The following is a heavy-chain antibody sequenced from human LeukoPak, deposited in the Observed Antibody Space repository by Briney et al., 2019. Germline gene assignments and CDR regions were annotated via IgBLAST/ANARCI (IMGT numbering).Heavy chain of an antibody. CDR2: VNPKRGNT. Sequence: AGATVSCKPSLYTFISYVIKGVRQAPRRGVEGMGWVNPKRGNTGYAQKFQGRVTITRNTSISTAYMELSSLRSEDTAVYYCARGRHSSSWYGGFYYYYYMDVWGKGTMVTVSS. CDR1: LYTFISYV. J-gene: IGHJ6*03. V-gene: IGHV1-8*01. D-gene: IGHD6-13*01. CDR3: ARGRHSSSWYGGFYYYYYMDV.